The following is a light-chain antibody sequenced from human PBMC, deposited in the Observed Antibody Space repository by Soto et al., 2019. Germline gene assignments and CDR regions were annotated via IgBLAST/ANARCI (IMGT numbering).Light chain of an antibody. J-gene: IGLJ1*01. CDR2: EVN. CDR3: TSYAGGNNV. Sequence: QSVLTQPPSASGSPGQSVTISCTGTSSDVGGYNFVSWYQQYPGKVPKLIIYEVNKRPSGVPDRFSGSKSGTTASLTVSGLQADDEADYYCTSYAGGNNVFGTGTKVTVL. CDR1: SSDVGGYNF. V-gene: IGLV2-8*01.